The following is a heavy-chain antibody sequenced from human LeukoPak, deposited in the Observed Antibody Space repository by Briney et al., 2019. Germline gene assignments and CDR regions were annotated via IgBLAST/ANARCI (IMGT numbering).Heavy chain of an antibody. J-gene: IGHJ4*02. CDR1: GFTFSTFA. Sequence: PGGSLRLSCAASGFTFSTFAMHWVRQAPGKGLEYVSAISTDGYGTYYGNSVKGRFTISRDNSKNTLYLQMGSLRPEDMAVYYCARYGAGSCYDCWGQGTLVTVSS. CDR3: ARYGAGSCYDC. CDR2: ISTDGYGT. V-gene: IGHV3-64*01. D-gene: IGHD2-15*01.